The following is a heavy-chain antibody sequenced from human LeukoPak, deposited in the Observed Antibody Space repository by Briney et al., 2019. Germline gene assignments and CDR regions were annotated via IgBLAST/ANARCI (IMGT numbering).Heavy chain of an antibody. D-gene: IGHD3-10*01. CDR3: ARHFSSQNYGMDV. Sequence: SETLPLTCTVSGGSISTYYWSWIRQPPGKGLEWIGNIYYSGRTNYNPSLKSRVTISVDTSKTQFSLKLSSVTAADTAVYYCARHFSSQNYGMDVWGQGTTVTVSS. J-gene: IGHJ6*02. CDR2: IYYSGRT. V-gene: IGHV4-59*08. CDR1: GGSISTYY.